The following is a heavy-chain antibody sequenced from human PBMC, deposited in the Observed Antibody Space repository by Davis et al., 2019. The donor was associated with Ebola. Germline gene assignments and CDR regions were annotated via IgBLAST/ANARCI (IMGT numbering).Heavy chain of an antibody. V-gene: IGHV1-69*10. CDR1: GGPFRSAG. CDR3: ATYSSSSGPAYYYYYYYGMDV. Sequence: AASVKVSCKASGGPFRSAGISWVRQAPGQGLEWMGRIIHILGMTDYAQKLQGRVTMTTDTSTSTAYMELRSLRSDDTAVYYCATYSSSSGPAYYYYYYYGMDVWGQGTTVTVSS. D-gene: IGHD6-6*01. J-gene: IGHJ6*02. CDR2: IIHILGMT.